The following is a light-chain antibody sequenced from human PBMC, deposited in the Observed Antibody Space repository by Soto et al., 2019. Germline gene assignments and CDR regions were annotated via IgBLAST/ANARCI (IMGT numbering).Light chain of an antibody. CDR1: QSVSRS. V-gene: IGKV3-11*01. CDR2: GAS. J-gene: IGKJ4*01. CDR3: QPRGNWPLT. Sequence: IVLTQSPATLSWSRMDIGTRSVRASQSVSRSLTWYQQKPGQAPRLLIYGASNRATGILDRFSGSGSGTDFTLTISSLKPEDFAVYYCQPRGNWPLTFGGGTKVDIK.